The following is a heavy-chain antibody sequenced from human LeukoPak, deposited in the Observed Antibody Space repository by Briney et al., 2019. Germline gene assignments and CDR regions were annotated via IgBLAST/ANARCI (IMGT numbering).Heavy chain of an antibody. Sequence: GGSLRLSCAASGFTFSSYAMSWVRQAPGKGLEWVSAICGSGGSTYYADSVKGRFTISRDNSKNTLYLQMNSLRAEATAVYYCPKQQQLDPYYYYYGMDVWGQGTTVTVSS. J-gene: IGHJ6*02. CDR3: PKQQQLDPYYYYYGMDV. CDR2: ICGSGGST. CDR1: GFTFSSYA. D-gene: IGHD6-13*01. V-gene: IGHV3-23*01.